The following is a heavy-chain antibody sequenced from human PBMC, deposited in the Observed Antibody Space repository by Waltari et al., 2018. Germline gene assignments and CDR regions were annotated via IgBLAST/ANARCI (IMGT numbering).Heavy chain of an antibody. J-gene: IGHJ6*02. CDR1: GFTLSSYS. CDR3: ARAKQWLGYYYYGMDV. V-gene: IGHV3-21*01. Sequence: EVQLVESGGGLVKPGGSLRLSCAASGFTLSSYSMNWVRQAPGKGLEWVSSISSSSSYIYYADSVKGRFTISRDNAKNSLYLQMNSLRAEDTAVYYCARAKQWLGYYYYGMDVWGQGTTVTVSS. D-gene: IGHD6-19*01. CDR2: ISSSSSYI.